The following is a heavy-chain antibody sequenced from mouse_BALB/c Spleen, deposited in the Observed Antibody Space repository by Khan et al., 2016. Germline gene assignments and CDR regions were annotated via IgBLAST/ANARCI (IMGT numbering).Heavy chain of an antibody. CDR2: ISYDGSN. J-gene: IGHJ4*01. CDR1: GYSITSGYY. Sequence: EVQLVESGPGLVKPSQSLSLTCSVTGYSITSGYYWNWIRQFPGNKLEWMGYISYDGSNNYNPSLKNRISITRATSKNQFFLKLSSVTTEDPASYYASFFEDGYTDSRMDYWGQGTLVTVSA. V-gene: IGHV3-6*02. D-gene: IGHD2-3*01. CDR3: SFFEDGYTDSRMDY.